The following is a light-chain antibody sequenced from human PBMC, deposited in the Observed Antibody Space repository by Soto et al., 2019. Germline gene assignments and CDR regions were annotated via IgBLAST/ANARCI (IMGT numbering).Light chain of an antibody. V-gene: IGKV3-15*01. CDR2: GAS. CDR1: QSVTIN. Sequence: EVVLTQSPGTLSLSPGDTATLFCRASQSVTINSLAWYQQKPGQTPRLLIYGASTRATAIPARFSGSGSGTEFTLTISSLQSEDFAVYFCQQYDNWPYTFGQGTKLEIK. CDR3: QQYDNWPYT. J-gene: IGKJ2*01.